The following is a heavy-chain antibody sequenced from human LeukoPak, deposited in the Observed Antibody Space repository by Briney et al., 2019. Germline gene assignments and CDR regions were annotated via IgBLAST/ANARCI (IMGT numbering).Heavy chain of an antibody. CDR2: MNPNSGNT. CDR3: AREYSSSWPPTGRFDP. D-gene: IGHD6-13*01. Sequence: ASVKVSCKASGYTFTSYDINWVRQATGQGLEWMGWMNPNSGNTGYAQKFQGRVTMTRNTSISTAYMELSSLRSEDTAVYYCAREYSSSWPPTGRFDPWGQGTLVTVSS. V-gene: IGHV1-8*01. J-gene: IGHJ5*02. CDR1: GYTFTSYD.